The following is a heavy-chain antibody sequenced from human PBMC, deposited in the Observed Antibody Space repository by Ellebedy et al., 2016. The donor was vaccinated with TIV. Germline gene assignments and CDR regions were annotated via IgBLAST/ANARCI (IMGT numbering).Heavy chain of an antibody. CDR1: GFTFSSYA. V-gene: IGHV3-30*04. CDR3: SSDLAH. Sequence: GGSLRLSXAASGFTFSSYAMHWVRQAPGKGLEWVAVISYDGSNKYYADSVKGRFTISRDNSKNTLYLQMNSLRAEDTAVYYCSSDLAHWGQGTLVTVSS. CDR2: ISYDGSNK. J-gene: IGHJ4*02.